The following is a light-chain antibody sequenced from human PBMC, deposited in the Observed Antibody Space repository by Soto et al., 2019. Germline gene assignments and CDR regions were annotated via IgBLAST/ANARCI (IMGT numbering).Light chain of an antibody. V-gene: IGKV1-33*01. CDR3: QQSVSLPLT. CDR1: QDITKY. CDR2: EAS. Sequence: DIQMTQSPTSLSASVGARVTITCQASQDITKYLHWYRQKSEKAPKLLIYEASNLDTGVPSRFSGSGFGTHFIFNISSLQPEDVGTYFCQQSVSLPLTFGGGTKVDIK. J-gene: IGKJ4*01.